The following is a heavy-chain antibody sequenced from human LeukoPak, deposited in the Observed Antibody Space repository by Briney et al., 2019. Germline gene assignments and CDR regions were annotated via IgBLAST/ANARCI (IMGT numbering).Heavy chain of an antibody. CDR1: GGSFSGYY. CDR2: IKHSGST. CDR3: ARDGGSGYYYDPQYFQH. Sequence: PSETLSLTCAVYGGSFSGYYWSWIRQPPGKGLEWIGEIKHSGSTNYNPSLKSRVTISVDTSKNQFSLKLSSVTAADTAVYYCARDGGSGYYYDPQYFQHWGQGTLVTVSS. D-gene: IGHD3-22*01. J-gene: IGHJ1*01. V-gene: IGHV4-34*01.